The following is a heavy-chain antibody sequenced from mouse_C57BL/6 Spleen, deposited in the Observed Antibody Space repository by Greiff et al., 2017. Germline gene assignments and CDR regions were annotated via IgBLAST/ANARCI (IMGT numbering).Heavy chain of an antibody. V-gene: IGHV1-62-2*01. CDR1: GYTFTEYT. D-gene: IGHD2-1*01. J-gene: IGHJ4*01. CDR2: FYPGSGSI. Sequence: QVQLQQSGAELVKPGASVKLSCKASGYTFTEYTIHWVKQRSGQGLEWIGWFYPGSGSIKYNEKFKDKATLTADKSSSKVYMELSRLTSEDSAVYFCARHEEGAYGNYDAMDYWGQGTSVTVSS. CDR3: ARHEEGAYGNYDAMDY.